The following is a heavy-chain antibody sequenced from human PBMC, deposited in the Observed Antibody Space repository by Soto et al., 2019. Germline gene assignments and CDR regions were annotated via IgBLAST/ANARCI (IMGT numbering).Heavy chain of an antibody. Sequence: EVQLLESGGGLVQPGGSLRLSCAASGFTFSSYAMSWVRQAPGKGLEWVSAISGSGGSTYYADSVKGRFTISRDNSKNTRYLQMNSLRVEDPAVYYCAKRMGYCSGGSCYLRLNGSFDICGQGTMVTVSS. CDR1: GFTFSSYA. CDR3: AKRMGYCSGGSCYLRLNGSFDI. V-gene: IGHV3-23*01. J-gene: IGHJ3*02. D-gene: IGHD2-15*01. CDR2: ISGSGGST.